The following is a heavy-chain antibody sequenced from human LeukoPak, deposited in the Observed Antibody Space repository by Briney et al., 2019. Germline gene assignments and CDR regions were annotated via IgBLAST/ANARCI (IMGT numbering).Heavy chain of an antibody. CDR2: ISGSGFET. CDR1: GFTFSSYT. Sequence: GGSLRLSCAASGFTFSSYTMSWVRQSPGKGLEWVSAISGSGFETFYADSVKGRFIISRDNSNDTLYLQMNSLGADDTAIYYCAKDRDVYSAFDSWGQGTLVTVSS. D-gene: IGHD3-16*01. V-gene: IGHV3-23*01. J-gene: IGHJ4*02. CDR3: AKDRDVYSAFDS.